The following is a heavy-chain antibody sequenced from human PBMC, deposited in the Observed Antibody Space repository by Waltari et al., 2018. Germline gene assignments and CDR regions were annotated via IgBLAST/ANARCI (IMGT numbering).Heavy chain of an antibody. J-gene: IGHJ6*03. V-gene: IGHV4-4*09. Sequence: QVQLQESGPGLVTPSETLSLTCTVPGGSISDSYLTWLRPPPGKGLEWIGYIYTSGSSSYNPSLKNRVTILLDTSQNQFSLHLNSVTAADTAVYYCAREGNLLGQSSYYYHMDVWGKGTTVTVSS. CDR3: AREGNLLGQSSYYYHMDV. D-gene: IGHD1-7*01. CDR1: GGSISDSY. CDR2: IYTSGSS.